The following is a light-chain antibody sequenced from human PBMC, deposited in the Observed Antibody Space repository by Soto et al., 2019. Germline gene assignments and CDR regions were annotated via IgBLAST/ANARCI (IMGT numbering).Light chain of an antibody. J-gene: IGKJ1*01. Sequence: EIVMTQSPATLSVSPGERATLSCRASQSVRSNYLAWYQQKPGQAPRLLIYGASTRATGVPARFSGSGSGTEFTLTISSLQSEDFAVYSCQQYNGYWTFGQGTKVEIK. CDR3: QQYNGYWT. CDR1: QSVRSN. CDR2: GAS. V-gene: IGKV3-15*01.